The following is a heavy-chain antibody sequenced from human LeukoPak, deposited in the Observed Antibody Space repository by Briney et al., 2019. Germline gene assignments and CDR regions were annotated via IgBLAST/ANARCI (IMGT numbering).Heavy chain of an antibody. CDR3: ARADDYVWGSYQDQYFQH. D-gene: IGHD3-16*02. CDR1: GVSISSYY. CDR2: IYYSGRT. V-gene: IGHV4-59*01. Sequence: SETLSLTCTVSGVSISSYYWSWLRQPPGKGLEWLGYIYYSGRTNYNPSLKSRLTISVDTSKNPFSLKLISVTAADTAVYYCARADDYVWGSYQDQYFQHWGQGTLVTVSS. J-gene: IGHJ1*01.